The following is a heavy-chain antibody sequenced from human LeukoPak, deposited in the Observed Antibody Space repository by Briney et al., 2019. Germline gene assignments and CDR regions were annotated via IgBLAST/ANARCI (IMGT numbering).Heavy chain of an antibody. CDR2: ISYDGSNK. J-gene: IGHJ4*02. Sequence: GGSLRLSCAASGFTFSSYAMHWVRQAPGKGLEWVAVISYDGSNKYYADSVKGRFTISRDNSKNTLYLQMNSLRAEDTAVYYCASPFGGSAQFDYWGQGTLVTVSS. D-gene: IGHD3-16*01. CDR1: GFTFSSYA. V-gene: IGHV3-30-3*01. CDR3: ASPFGGSAQFDY.